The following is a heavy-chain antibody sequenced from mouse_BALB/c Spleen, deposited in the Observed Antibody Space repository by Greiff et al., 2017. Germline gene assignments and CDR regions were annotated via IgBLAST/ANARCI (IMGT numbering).Heavy chain of an antibody. CDR2: IWAGGST. Sequence: VMLVESGPGLVAPSQSLSITCTVSGFSLTSYGVHWVRQPPGKGLEWLGVIWAGGSTNYNSALMSRLSISKDNSKSQVFVKMNSLQTDDTAMYYCARDGAMDYWGQGTSVTVSS. CDR1: GFSLTSYG. J-gene: IGHJ4*01. CDR3: ARDGAMDY. V-gene: IGHV2-9*02.